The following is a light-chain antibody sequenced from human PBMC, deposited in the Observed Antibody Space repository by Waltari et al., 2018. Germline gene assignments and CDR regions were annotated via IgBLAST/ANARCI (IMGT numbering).Light chain of an antibody. Sequence: EIVLTQSPATLSLSPGERATLSCRASQSVSDSLDWYQHKPGPAPRLLVYDASNRATGVPARFSGSGSGTHFTLTISSLGPADFAVYYCQHRSGPFGPGTKVDFK. V-gene: IGKV3-11*01. J-gene: IGKJ3*01. CDR1: QSVSDS. CDR3: QHRSGP. CDR2: DAS.